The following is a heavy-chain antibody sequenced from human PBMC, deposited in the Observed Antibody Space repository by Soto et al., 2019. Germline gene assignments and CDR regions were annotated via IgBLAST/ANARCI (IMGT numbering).Heavy chain of an antibody. V-gene: IGHV4-4*07. J-gene: IGHJ6*02. Sequence: SETLSLTCTVSGGSISSYYWSWIRQPAGKGLEWIGRIYTSGSTNYNPSLKSRVTMSVDTSKNQFSLKLSSVTAADTAVYYCARGSSGWSVRYYYYGMDVWGQGTTVTVSS. D-gene: IGHD6-19*01. CDR1: GGSISSYY. CDR3: ARGSSGWSVRYYYYGMDV. CDR2: IYTSGST.